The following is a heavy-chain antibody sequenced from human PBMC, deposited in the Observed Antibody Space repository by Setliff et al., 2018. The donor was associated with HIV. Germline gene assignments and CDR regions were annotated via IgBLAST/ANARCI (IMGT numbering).Heavy chain of an antibody. CDR2: IYHSGST. CDR3: ARGGKYYDILTGYYKKYNWFDP. Sequence: PSETLSLTCAVSGGSITSTNWWSWVRQPPGKGLEWIGEIYHSGSTNYNPSLKSRVTISVDTSKNQFSLKLSSVTAADTAVYYCARGGKYYDILTGYYKKYNWFDPWGQGTLVTVSS. J-gene: IGHJ5*02. D-gene: IGHD3-9*01. V-gene: IGHV4-4*02. CDR1: GGSITSTNW.